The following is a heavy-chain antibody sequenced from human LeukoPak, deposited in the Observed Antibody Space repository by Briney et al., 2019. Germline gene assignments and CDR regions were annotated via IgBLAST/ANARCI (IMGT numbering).Heavy chain of an antibody. CDR3: AKRYCSGGSCYRQPFDY. CDR1: GFTFSSYA. V-gene: IGHV3-23*01. CDR2: ISGSGGST. J-gene: IGHJ4*02. D-gene: IGHD2-15*01. Sequence: GGSLRLSCAASGFTFSSYAMSWVRQAPGKGLEWVSAISGSGGSTYYADSVKGRFTISRDNSKNTLYLQMNSLRAEDTAVYYCAKRYCSGGSCYRQPFDYRGQGTLVTVSS.